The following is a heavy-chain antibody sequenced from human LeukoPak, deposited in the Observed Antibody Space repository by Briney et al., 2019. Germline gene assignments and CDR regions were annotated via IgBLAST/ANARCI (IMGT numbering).Heavy chain of an antibody. V-gene: IGHV3-15*01. CDR1: GFIFNKAW. CDR2: IKSKNDGETT. J-gene: IGHJ4*02. CDR3: TPVMVEDRGF. Sequence: GGSLRLSCAASGFIFNKAWMSWVRQAPGKGPEWVGRIKSKNDGETTDYGAPVKGRFTISRDDSKNTLYLQMNSLKTDDTAIYYCTPVMVEDRGFWDQGTLVTVSS. D-gene: IGHD2-15*01.